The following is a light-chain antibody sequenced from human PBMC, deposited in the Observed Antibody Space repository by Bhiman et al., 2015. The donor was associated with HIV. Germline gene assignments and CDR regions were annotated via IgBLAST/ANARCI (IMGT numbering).Light chain of an antibody. CDR1: SSNIGAGYD. J-gene: IGLJ2*01. V-gene: IGLV1-40*01. CDR3: QSYDSNLSGSL. Sequence: QSVLTQPPSVSGAPGQRVTISCTGSSSNIGAGYDVHWYQQLPGTAPKTPSSSVTIIGPQGSPDRFSGSKSGTSASLAITGLQAEDEADYYCQSYDSNLSGSLFGGRDQADRP. CDR2: VT.